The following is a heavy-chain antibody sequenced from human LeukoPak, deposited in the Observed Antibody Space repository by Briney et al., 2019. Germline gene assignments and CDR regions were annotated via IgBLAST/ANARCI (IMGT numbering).Heavy chain of an antibody. V-gene: IGHV3-15*01. Sequence: GGSLRLSRAASGFTFSNAWMSWVRQAPGKGLEWVGRIKSKTDGGTTDYAAPVKGRFTISRDDSKNTLYLQMNSLKTEDTAVYYCTTDLHSSSWYPEVDYWGQGTLVTVSS. CDR3: TTDLHSSSWYPEVDY. D-gene: IGHD6-13*01. CDR2: IKSKTDGGTT. CDR1: GFTFSNAW. J-gene: IGHJ4*02.